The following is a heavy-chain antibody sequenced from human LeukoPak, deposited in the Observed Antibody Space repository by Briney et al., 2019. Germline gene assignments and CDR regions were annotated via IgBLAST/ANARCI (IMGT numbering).Heavy chain of an antibody. Sequence: GSLRLSCSASGFTFSSYAMHWVRQAPGKGLEYVSAISSNGGSTYYADSVKGRFTISRDNSKNTLYLQMSSLRAEDTAVYYCVKSREDVDTAMVFDYWGQGTLVTVSS. CDR3: VKSREDVDTAMVFDY. V-gene: IGHV3-64D*09. CDR1: GFTFSSYA. J-gene: IGHJ4*02. CDR2: ISSNGGST. D-gene: IGHD5-18*01.